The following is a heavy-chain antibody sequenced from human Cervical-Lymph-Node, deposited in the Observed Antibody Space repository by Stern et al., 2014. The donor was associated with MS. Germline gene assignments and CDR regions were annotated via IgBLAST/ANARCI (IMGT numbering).Heavy chain of an antibody. CDR3: ARDEIGQTTTHYYYYGMDV. D-gene: IGHD1-1*01. CDR2: IIHIFGAA. CDR1: GGTFSSQA. J-gene: IGHJ6*02. V-gene: IGHV1-69*01. Sequence: VQLVQSGAEVKKPGSSVKVSCKASGGTFSSQALSWVRQAPGKGLERVGGIIHIFGAAHYAQKFKGRVTLPADETKRDVYTALSGLRSDDTAVYYCARDEIGQTTTHYYYYGMDVWGQGTTVIVSS.